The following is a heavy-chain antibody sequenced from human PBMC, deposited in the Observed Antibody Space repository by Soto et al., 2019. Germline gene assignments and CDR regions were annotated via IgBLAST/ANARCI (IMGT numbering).Heavy chain of an antibody. V-gene: IGHV3-30*03. D-gene: IGHD2-2*02. CDR1: GFTFSSYG. CDR2: ISYDGSNK. CDR3: ARESGPSDTPHGYFQH. Sequence: GGSLRLSCAASGFTFSSYGMHWVRQAPGKGLEWVAVISYDGSNKYYADSVKGRFTISRDNSKNTLYLQMNSLRAADTALYYCARESGPSDTPHGYFQHWGQGTLVTVSS. J-gene: IGHJ1*01.